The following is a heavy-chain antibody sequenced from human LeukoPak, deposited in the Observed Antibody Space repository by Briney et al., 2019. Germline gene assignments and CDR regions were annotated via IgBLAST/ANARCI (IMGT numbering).Heavy chain of an antibody. CDR3: ARSRVIGVSPYYCDY. CDR2: IYYDGST. Sequence: TSETLSLTCTVSGAPLSSYYWSWIRQPPGKGLEWIGYIYYDGSTNYNPSLQSRVTISVDTSKNQFSVKLSSVTAADTAVYHCARSRVIGVSPYYCDYWGQGTLVTVSS. J-gene: IGHJ4*02. D-gene: IGHD3-10*01. CDR1: GAPLSSYY. V-gene: IGHV4-59*01.